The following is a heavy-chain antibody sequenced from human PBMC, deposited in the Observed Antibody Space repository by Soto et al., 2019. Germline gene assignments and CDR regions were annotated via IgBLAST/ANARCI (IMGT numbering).Heavy chain of an antibody. Sequence: GGSLRLSCAASGFTFSSYGMNWVRQAPGKGPEWVSAISGSGGSTYYADSVKGRFTISRDNSKNTLYLQMNSLRAEDTAVYYCVTDYYGADVWGQGTTVTVSS. V-gene: IGHV3-23*01. CDR1: GFTFSSYG. CDR2: ISGSGGST. CDR3: VTDYYGADV. J-gene: IGHJ6*02.